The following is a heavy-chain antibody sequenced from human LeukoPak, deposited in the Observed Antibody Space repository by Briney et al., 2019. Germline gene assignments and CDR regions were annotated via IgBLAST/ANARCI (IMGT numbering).Heavy chain of an antibody. Sequence: SETLSLTCTVSGGFISSDDYYWSWIRQPPGKGLEWIGYISYSGSTDYNPSLKSRVTISLDTSKNQFSLRLSSVTAADTAVYYCARETRLHSGSYSNDAFDIWGQGTMVTVSS. CDR3: ARETRLHSGSYSNDAFDI. V-gene: IGHV4-61*08. CDR2: ISYSGST. D-gene: IGHD1-26*01. CDR1: GGFISSDDYY. J-gene: IGHJ3*02.